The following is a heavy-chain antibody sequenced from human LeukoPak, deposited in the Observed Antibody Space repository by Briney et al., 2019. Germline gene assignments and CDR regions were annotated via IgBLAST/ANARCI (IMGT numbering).Heavy chain of an antibody. CDR3: ARGESLIAAAGTASSDY. Sequence: ASVKVSCKASGYTFTGYYMHWVRQAPGQGLEWMGWINPNSGGTNCAQKFQGWVTMTRDTSISTAYMELSRLRSDDTAVYYCARGESLIAAAGTASSDYWGQGTLVTVSS. V-gene: IGHV1-2*04. CDR1: GYTFTGYY. D-gene: IGHD6-13*01. CDR2: INPNSGGT. J-gene: IGHJ4*02.